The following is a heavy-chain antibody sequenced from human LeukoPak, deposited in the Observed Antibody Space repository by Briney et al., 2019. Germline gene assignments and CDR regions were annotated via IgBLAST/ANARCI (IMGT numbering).Heavy chain of an antibody. Sequence: RSLRLSCAASGFPFSSYTLHWVRPAPGMGLGWVAVISYDGSNTYYTDSVKGRFTISRDNSKNTLYPQMNSLRAEDSAVYYCTRDPNRGSGHYYDYWGQGTLVTVSS. J-gene: IGHJ4*02. V-gene: IGHV3-30-3*01. CDR3: TRDPNRGSGHYYDY. D-gene: IGHD3-22*01. CDR2: ISYDGSNT. CDR1: GFPFSSYT.